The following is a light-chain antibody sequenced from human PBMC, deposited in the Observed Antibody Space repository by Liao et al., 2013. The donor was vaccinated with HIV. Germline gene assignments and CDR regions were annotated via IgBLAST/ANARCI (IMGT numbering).Light chain of an antibody. CDR2: QDR. CDR1: KLGDKY. CDR3: QAWDGTTVV. Sequence: SYELTQPPSVSVSPGQTASITCSGDKLGDKYTCWYQQKPGQSPVLVIYQDRKRPSGMPERFSGSNSGNTATLTISGTQPMDEADFYCQAWDGTTVVFGGGTKLTVL. V-gene: IGLV3-1*01. J-gene: IGLJ3*02.